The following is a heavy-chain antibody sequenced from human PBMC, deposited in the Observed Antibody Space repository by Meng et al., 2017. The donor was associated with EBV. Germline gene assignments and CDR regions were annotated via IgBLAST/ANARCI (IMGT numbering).Heavy chain of an antibody. J-gene: IGHJ4*02. V-gene: IGHV3-73*01. CDR1: GFTFSGSA. Sequence: QRVESGGGVVTPGESREHSGASSGFTFSGSAMHWVRQASGKGLEWVGRIRSKANSYATAYGASVKGRFTISRDDSKNTAYLQMNSLKTEDTAVYHCTRLDGSYIYYWGQGTLVTVSS. CDR3: TRLDGSYIYY. CDR2: IRSKANSYAT. D-gene: IGHD1-26*01.